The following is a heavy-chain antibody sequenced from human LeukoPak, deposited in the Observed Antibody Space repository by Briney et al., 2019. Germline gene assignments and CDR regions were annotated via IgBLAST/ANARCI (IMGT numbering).Heavy chain of an antibody. CDR2: LGRSGGTR. CDR1: GFNFDIFA. CDR3: AKGEVPTNT. J-gene: IGHJ4*02. V-gene: IGHV3-23*01. Sequence: PGGSLRLSCVASGFNFDIFAVKWVRQFPGGGREWVASLGRSGGTRNYAASVKGRFTTSRDNYKNTLHLQMNSLRDDDSAIYYCAKGEVPTNTWGQGTRVTVSS. D-gene: IGHD5-24*01.